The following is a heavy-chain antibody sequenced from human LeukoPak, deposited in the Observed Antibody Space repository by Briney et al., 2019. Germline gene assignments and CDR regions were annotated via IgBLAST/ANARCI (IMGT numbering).Heavy chain of an antibody. CDR3: ATYSSSWYFDY. J-gene: IGHJ4*02. CDR2: ISGSSGST. V-gene: IGHV3-23*01. Sequence: GGSLRLSCAASEFTFSSYAMSWVRQAPGKGLEWVSAISGSSGSTYYADSVKGRFTISRDNSNNMLFLQMTSLRAEDTAVYYCATYSSSWYFDYWGQGILVTVSS. D-gene: IGHD6-13*01. CDR1: EFTFSSYA.